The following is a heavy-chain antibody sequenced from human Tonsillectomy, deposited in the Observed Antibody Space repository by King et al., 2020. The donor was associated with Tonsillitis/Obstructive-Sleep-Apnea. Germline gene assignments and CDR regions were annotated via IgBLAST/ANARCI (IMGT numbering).Heavy chain of an antibody. CDR1: GFTFSSYA. D-gene: IGHD6-13*01. CDR2: ISYDGTNK. CDR3: ANAYSSSWYAFVDY. V-gene: IGHV3-30*18. Sequence: VQLVESGGGVVQPGRSLRLSCAASGFTFSSYAMHWVRQAPGKGLEWVAFISYDGTNKYYADSVKGRFTISRDNSKNTVYLQMNSLIAEDTAVYYCANAYSSSWYAFVDYWGQGTLVTVSS. J-gene: IGHJ4*02.